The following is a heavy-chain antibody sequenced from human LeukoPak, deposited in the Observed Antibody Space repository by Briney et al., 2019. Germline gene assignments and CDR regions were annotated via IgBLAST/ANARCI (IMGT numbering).Heavy chain of an antibody. J-gene: IGHJ4*02. CDR1: GFTFSSYA. D-gene: IGHD6-13*01. CDR2: ISSNGGST. CDR3: ARASTREKYSSSWFPYYFDY. V-gene: IGHV3-64*01. Sequence: GGSLRLSCAASGFTFSSYAMHWVRQAPGKGLEYVSAISSNGGSTYYANSVKGRFTISRDNSKNTLYLQMGSLRAEDMAVYYCARASTREKYSSSWFPYYFDYWGQGTLVTVSS.